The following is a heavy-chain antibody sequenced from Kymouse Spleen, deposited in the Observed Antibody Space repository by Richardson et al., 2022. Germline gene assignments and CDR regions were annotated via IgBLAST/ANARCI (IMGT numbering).Heavy chain of an antibody. V-gene: IGHV3-15*01. CDR2: IKSKTDGGTT. CDR1: GFTFSNAW. D-gene: IGHD3-9*01. J-gene: IGHJ4*02. Sequence: EVQLVESGGGLVKPGGSLRLSCAASGFTFSNAWMSWVRQAPGKGLEWVGRIKSKTDGGTTDYAAPVKGRFTISRDDSKNTLYLQMNSLKTEDTAVYYCTTYDILTSYYFDYWGQGTLVTVSS. CDR3: TTYDILTSYYFDY.